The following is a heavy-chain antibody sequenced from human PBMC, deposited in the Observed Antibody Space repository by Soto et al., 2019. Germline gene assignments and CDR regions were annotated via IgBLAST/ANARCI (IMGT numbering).Heavy chain of an antibody. CDR2: IIPILGIA. Sequence: QVQLVQSGAEVKKPGSSVKVSCKASGGTFSSYTISWVRQAPGQGLEWMGRIIPILGIANYAQKFQGRVTITADKSTSTAYMELSSLRSEDTAVYYCARDGRGAPTYFDYWGQGTLVTVSS. J-gene: IGHJ4*02. CDR1: GGTFSSYT. CDR3: ARDGRGAPTYFDY. V-gene: IGHV1-69*08. D-gene: IGHD3-10*01.